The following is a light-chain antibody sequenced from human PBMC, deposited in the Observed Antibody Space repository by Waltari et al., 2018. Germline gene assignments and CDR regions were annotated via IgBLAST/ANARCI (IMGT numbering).Light chain of an antibody. Sequence: QSALTQPPSASGSPGQSVTISSTGTSSDVGGYNYVSWYQQHPGKAPKLMIYEVSKRPAGVPDRFSGSKGGTTASLTSAGLQAEDEDDYYCRSYAGSNNVVFGGGTKLTVL. CDR3: RSYAGSNNVV. CDR2: EVS. V-gene: IGLV2-8*01. J-gene: IGLJ2*01. CDR1: SSDVGGYNY.